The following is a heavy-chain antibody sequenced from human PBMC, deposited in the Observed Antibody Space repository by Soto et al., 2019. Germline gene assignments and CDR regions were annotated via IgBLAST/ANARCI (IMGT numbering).Heavy chain of an antibody. V-gene: IGHV4-30-2*06. CDR3: ARDSYAMSSFALDV. CDR1: GDSISSGGFP. D-gene: IGHD2-2*01. Sequence: QLQLQASGSGLVETAQTLSLTCIVSGDSISSGGFPWTWIRQSTGKGLEWIGYVYRTGATSYNPSLESRASISVDTSRNQFSLKLMSVTPADSAVHFCARDSYAMSSFALDVWGRGTAVTVSS. CDR2: VYRTGAT. J-gene: IGHJ6*02.